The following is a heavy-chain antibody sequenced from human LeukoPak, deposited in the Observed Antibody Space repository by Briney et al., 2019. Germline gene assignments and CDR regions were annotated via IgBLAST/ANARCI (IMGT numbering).Heavy chain of an antibody. CDR1: GFTFSSYS. CDR3: ARDGRRTTVTTKPRDYMDV. CDR2: ISSSSSYI. Sequence: GRSLRLSCAASGFTFSSYSMNWVRQAPGKGLEWVSSISSSSSYIYYADSVKGRFTISRDNAKNSLYLQMNSLRAEDTAVYYCARDGRRTTVTTKPRDYMDVWGKGTTVTVSS. D-gene: IGHD4-17*01. J-gene: IGHJ6*03. V-gene: IGHV3-21*01.